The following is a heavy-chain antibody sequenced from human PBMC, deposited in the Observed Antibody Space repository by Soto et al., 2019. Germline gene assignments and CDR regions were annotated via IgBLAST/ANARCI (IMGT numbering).Heavy chain of an antibody. J-gene: IGHJ6*02. CDR3: ARGVRFLEWFGMDV. CDR1: GFSLSTSGMC. V-gene: IGHV2-70*01. D-gene: IGHD3-3*01. Sequence: QTLTLTCTFSGFSLSTSGMCVSWIRQPPGKALEWLALIDWDDDKYYSTSLKTRLTISKDTSKNQVVLTMTNMDPVDTATYYCARGVRFLEWFGMDVWGQGTTVTVSS. CDR2: IDWDDDK.